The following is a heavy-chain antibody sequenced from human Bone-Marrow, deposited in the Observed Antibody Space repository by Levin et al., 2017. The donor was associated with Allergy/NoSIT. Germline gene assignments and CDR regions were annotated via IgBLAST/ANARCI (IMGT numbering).Heavy chain of an antibody. V-gene: IGHV3-9*01. D-gene: IGHD6-6*01. CDR3: AKDIGIAARPYYGMDV. J-gene: IGHJ6*02. CDR1: GFRFDDYA. Sequence: GGSLRLSCGASGFRFDDYALHWVRQGPGKGLEWVSSISWNSGITDYADSVKGRFTISRDNAKNSLYLQMNSLRPEDTALYYCAKDIGIAARPYYGMDVWGQGTTVTVSS. CDR2: ISWNSGIT.